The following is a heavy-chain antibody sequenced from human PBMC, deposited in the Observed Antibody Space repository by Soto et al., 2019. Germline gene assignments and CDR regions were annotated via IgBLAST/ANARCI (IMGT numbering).Heavy chain of an antibody. J-gene: IGHJ5*02. D-gene: IGHD2-2*01. CDR2: INPGDSDI. V-gene: IGHV5-51*01. Sequence: PGESLKISRKASGYNFTTYWIACFPQMPVKGLGWMGIINPGDSDIRYSPSFQGQVAISADKSISTAYLQWSSLKASDTAMYYCATSHCSSTSCFNWFDPWGQGTLVTVS. CDR1: GYNFTTYW. CDR3: ATSHCSSTSCFNWFDP.